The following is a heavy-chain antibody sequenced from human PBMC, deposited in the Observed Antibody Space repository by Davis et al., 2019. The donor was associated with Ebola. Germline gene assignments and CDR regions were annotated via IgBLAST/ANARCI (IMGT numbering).Heavy chain of an antibody. J-gene: IGHJ6*02. CDR3: LYGMDV. CDR1: GFMFSNYS. CDR2: IKQDGSEK. Sequence: GESLKISCVGSGFMFSNYSIHWVRQAPGKGLEWVASIKQDGSEKYYVDSVKGRFTISRDNAKNSLYPQMNSLRAEDTAVYYCLYGMDVWGQGTTVTVSS. V-gene: IGHV3-7*01.